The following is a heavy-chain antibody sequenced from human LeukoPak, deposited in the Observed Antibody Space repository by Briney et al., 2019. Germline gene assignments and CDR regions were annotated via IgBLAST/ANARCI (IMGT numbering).Heavy chain of an antibody. V-gene: IGHV4-34*01. CDR2: INHSGST. Sequence: ASETLSLTCAVYGGSFSGYYWSWIRQPPGKGLEWIGEINHSGSTNYNPSLKSRVTISVDTSKNQFSLKLSSVTAADTAVYYCARGRGYYSPNWFDPWGQGTLVTVSS. CDR3: ARGRGYYSPNWFDP. CDR1: GGSFSGYY. D-gene: IGHD3-3*01. J-gene: IGHJ5*02.